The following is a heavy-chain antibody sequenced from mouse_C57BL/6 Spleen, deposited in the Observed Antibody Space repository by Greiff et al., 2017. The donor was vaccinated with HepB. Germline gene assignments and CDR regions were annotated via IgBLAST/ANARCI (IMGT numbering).Heavy chain of an antibody. Sequence: VKLMESGPELVKPGASVKISCKASGYAFSSSWMNWVKQRPGKGLEWIGRIYPGDGDTNYNGKFKGKATLTADKSSSTAYMQLSSLTSEDSAVYFCARWGELPKKNYWGQGTTLTVSS. V-gene: IGHV1-82*01. CDR1: GYAFSSSW. J-gene: IGHJ2*01. CDR3: ARWGELPKKNY. CDR2: IYPGDGDT. D-gene: IGHD2-1*01.